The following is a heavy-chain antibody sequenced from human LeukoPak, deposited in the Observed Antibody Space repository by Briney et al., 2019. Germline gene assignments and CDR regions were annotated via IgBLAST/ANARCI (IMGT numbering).Heavy chain of an antibody. CDR3: ARPTLHASGYVYNAFDM. V-gene: IGHV4-30-4*08. J-gene: IGHJ3*02. CDR2: IYSSGST. Sequence: SETLSLTCTVSGGSISSDYYYWNWIRQPPGKGLEWIGYIYSSGSTYYNPSLKSRVTISIYMYKNQFSLTLRSVTAADTAVYYCARPTLHASGYVYNAFDMWGQGTMVTVSS. CDR1: GGSISSDYYY. D-gene: IGHD3-3*01.